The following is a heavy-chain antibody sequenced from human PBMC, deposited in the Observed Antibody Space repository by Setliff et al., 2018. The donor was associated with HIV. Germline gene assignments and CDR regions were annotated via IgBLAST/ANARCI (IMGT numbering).Heavy chain of an antibody. CDR2: INLATGKT. V-gene: IGHV1-3*01. CDR1: GYTFTQSHD. J-gene: IGHJ4*02. CDR3: ARLSGGMVPNY. D-gene: IGHD3-10*01. Sequence: ASVKVSCKTSGYTFTQSHDLHWVRQVPGQGPEWMGWINLATGKTAYLQKFQGRVIITRDTSASTAFMEMSSLRSEDTAVYFCARLSGGMVPNYWGQGTLVTV.